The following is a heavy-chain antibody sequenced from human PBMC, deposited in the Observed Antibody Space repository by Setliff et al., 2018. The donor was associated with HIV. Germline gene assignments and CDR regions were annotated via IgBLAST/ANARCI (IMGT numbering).Heavy chain of an antibody. CDR1: GYTFTGYY. CDR3: ARDYLHVFDI. CDR2: INSTSGGT. Sequence: GASVKVSCKASGYTFTGYYIHWVRQAPGQGLEWMEWINSTSGGTNYAQNFQGRVTVTRDTSINTAYVELNSLKSDDTAVYYCARDYLHVFDIWGQGTMVTVSS. J-gene: IGHJ3*02. V-gene: IGHV1-2*02.